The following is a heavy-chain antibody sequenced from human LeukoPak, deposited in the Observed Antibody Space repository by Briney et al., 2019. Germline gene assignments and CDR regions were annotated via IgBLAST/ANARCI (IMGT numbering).Heavy chain of an antibody. Sequence: SETLSLTCAVYGGSFSGYYWSWIRQPPGKGLEWIGEINHSGSTNYNPSLKSRVTISVDASKNQFSLKLSSVTAADTAVYYCASQGKDCSGGSCYSGVRYFDSWGQGTLVTVSS. V-gene: IGHV4-34*01. CDR2: INHSGST. CDR3: ASQGKDCSGGSCYSGVRYFDS. D-gene: IGHD2-15*01. CDR1: GGSFSGYY. J-gene: IGHJ4*02.